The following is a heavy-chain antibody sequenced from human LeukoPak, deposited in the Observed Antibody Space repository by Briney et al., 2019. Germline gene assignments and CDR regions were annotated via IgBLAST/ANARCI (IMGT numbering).Heavy chain of an antibody. Sequence: SETLSLTCTVSGGSISSYYWSWIRQPPGKGLEWIGYIYYSGSINYNPSLKSRVTISVYTSKNQFSLKLSSVTAADTDVYYCARDRWDSSGYYSLDYWGQGTLVTVSS. CDR1: GGSISSYY. J-gene: IGHJ4*02. V-gene: IGHV4-59*01. CDR3: ARDRWDSSGYYSLDY. CDR2: IYYSGSI. D-gene: IGHD3-22*01.